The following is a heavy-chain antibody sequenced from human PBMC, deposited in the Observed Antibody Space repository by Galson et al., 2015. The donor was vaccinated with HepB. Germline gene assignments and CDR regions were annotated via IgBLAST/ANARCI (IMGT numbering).Heavy chain of an antibody. J-gene: IGHJ3*02. V-gene: IGHV6-1*01. CDR3: ARTLTVSEYAFNI. CDR1: GDSVSSNSAA. CDR2: IYYRYKCYN. Sequence: CAISGDSVSSNSAAWNWIRQSPSRGREWLGRIYYRYKCYNDYAVSVKSRITINPDTSKNHFSLHLNSLTPEDTAVYYCARTLTVSEYAFNIWGQGTMVTVSS. D-gene: IGHD5/OR15-5a*01.